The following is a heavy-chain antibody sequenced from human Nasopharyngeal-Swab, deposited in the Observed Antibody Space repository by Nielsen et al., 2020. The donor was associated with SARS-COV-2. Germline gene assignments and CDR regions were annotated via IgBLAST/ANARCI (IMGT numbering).Heavy chain of an antibody. CDR1: GFTFSSYV. CDR3: AKVAGRDNWFDP. Sequence: GESLKISCAASGFTFSSYVMSWVRQAPGKGLEWVSVISGSGGSTYYADSVKGRFTISRDNSKNTLYLQMNSLRAEDTAVYYCAKVAGRDNWFDPWGQGTLVTVSS. CDR2: ISGSGGST. V-gene: IGHV3-23*01. D-gene: IGHD6-25*01. J-gene: IGHJ5*02.